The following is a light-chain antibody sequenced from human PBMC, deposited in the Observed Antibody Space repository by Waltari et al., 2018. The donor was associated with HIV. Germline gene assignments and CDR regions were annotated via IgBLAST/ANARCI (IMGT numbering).Light chain of an antibody. Sequence: QSVLTQPPSASGTPGQRVTISCSGSSSNIGSNYVYWYQQFPGTAPKLLMYRNNQRPSGVPDRFSGSKSGTSASLAISGLRSEDEADYHCSAWDGSHWVFGGGTKLTVL. J-gene: IGLJ3*02. CDR3: SAWDGSHWV. CDR2: RNN. V-gene: IGLV1-47*01. CDR1: SSNIGSNY.